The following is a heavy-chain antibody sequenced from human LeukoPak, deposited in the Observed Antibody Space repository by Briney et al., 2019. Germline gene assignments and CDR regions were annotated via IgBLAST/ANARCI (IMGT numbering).Heavy chain of an antibody. J-gene: IGHJ4*02. Sequence: SETLSLTCAVYGGSFSGYYWSWIRQPPGKGLEWIGSIYYSGSTYYNPSLKSRVTISVDTSKNQFSLKLSSVTAADTAVYYCARPTYSSSWTYWGQGTLVTVSS. D-gene: IGHD6-13*01. CDR2: IYYSGST. V-gene: IGHV4-34*01. CDR3: ARPTYSSSWTY. CDR1: GGSFSGYY.